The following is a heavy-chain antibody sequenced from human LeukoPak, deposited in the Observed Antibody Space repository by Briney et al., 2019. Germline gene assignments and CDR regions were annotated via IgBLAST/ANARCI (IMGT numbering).Heavy chain of an antibody. V-gene: IGHV4-4*07. CDR3: AATLAVVGPYYYYYMDV. J-gene: IGHJ6*03. CDR2: IYTSGST. Sequence: SETLSLTCTVSGGSISSYYWSWIRQPPGKGLEWIGRIYTSGSTNYNPSLKSRVTMSVDTSKNQFSLKLSSVTAADTAVYYCAATLAVVGPYYYYYMDVWGKGTTVTVSS. D-gene: IGHD6-19*01. CDR1: GGSISSYY.